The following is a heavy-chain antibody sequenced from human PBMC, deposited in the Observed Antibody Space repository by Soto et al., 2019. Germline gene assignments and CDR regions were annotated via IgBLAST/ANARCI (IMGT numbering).Heavy chain of an antibody. CDR1: GFTFSSYS. CDR2: ISSSSSYI. V-gene: IGHV3-21*01. D-gene: IGHD6-13*01. Sequence: GGSLRLSCAASGFTFSSYSMNWVRQAPGKGLEWVSSISSSSSYIYYADSVKGRFTISRDNAKNSLYLQMNSLRAEDTAVYYCARDRGEVAAAEVFDYWGQGTLVTVSS. CDR3: ARDRGEVAAAEVFDY. J-gene: IGHJ4*02.